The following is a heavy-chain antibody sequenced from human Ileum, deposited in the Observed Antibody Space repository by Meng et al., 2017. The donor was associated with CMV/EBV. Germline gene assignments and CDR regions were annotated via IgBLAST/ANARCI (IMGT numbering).Heavy chain of an antibody. V-gene: IGHV3-48*01. D-gene: IGHD3-10*01. CDR1: GFTFSSYS. J-gene: IGHJ6*02. CDR2: INFGATNI. Sequence: GESLKISCAASGFTFSSYSMNWVRQAPGKGLEWLAHINFGATNIYYADSVKGRFTISRDNSKNTLYLQMNSLRAEDTAVYYCARGSGLDVWGQGTTVTVSS. CDR3: ARGSGLDV.